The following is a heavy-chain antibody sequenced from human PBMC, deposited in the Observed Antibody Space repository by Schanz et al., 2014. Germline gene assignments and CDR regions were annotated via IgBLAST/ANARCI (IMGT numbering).Heavy chain of an antibody. J-gene: IGHJ4*02. CDR3: ARPIYDLWSGSFDY. V-gene: IGHV3-66*04. D-gene: IGHD3-3*01. CDR1: GFTVSSNY. Sequence: VQLVESGGGVVQPGRSLRLSCAASGFTVSSNYMSWVRQAPGKGVEWVAVIYSGGSTFYTDSVKGRFTISRDNSKNTLYLQMNSLIAEDTAVYYCARPIYDLWSGSFDYWGQGTLVTVS. CDR2: IYSGGST.